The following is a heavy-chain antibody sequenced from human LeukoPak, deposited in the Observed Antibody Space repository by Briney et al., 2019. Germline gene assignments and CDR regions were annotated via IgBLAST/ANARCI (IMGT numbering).Heavy chain of an antibody. J-gene: IGHJ4*02. Sequence: GESLQISCKGSGYSFTSYWIGWVRQLPGKGLEWMGIIYPGDSDTRYSPSFQGQVTISADKSTSTAYLLWSSLKASDTAMYYCARVSAIFGVDYWGQGTLVTVSS. V-gene: IGHV5-51*01. CDR1: GYSFTSYW. CDR2: IYPGDSDT. D-gene: IGHD3-3*01. CDR3: ARVSAIFGVDY.